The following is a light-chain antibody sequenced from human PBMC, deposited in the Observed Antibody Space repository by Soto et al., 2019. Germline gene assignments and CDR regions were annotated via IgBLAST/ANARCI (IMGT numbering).Light chain of an antibody. V-gene: IGKV3-20*01. Sequence: EIVLTQSPATLSLSPGDRATLSCRASQNVRSDYFAWYQQKPGQAPRVLIFGVSTRASATPDGIRGSGSGTYFTLTISRLEPDDFALYYCQQYGNSPLTVGGGTKVDSK. CDR3: QQYGNSPLT. CDR1: QNVRSDY. J-gene: IGKJ4*01. CDR2: GVS.